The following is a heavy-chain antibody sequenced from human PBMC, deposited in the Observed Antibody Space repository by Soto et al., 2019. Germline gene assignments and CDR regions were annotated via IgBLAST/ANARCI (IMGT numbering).Heavy chain of an antibody. CDR1: GYTFTSYY. CDR2: INPSGGST. V-gene: IGHV1-46*03. Sequence: QVQLVQSGAEVKKPGASVKVSCKASGYTFTSYYMHWVRQAPGQGLEWMGIINPSGGSTSYAQKFQGRVTMTRDTSTSTVYMELSSLRSEDTAVYYCARGIAAAGPTLAEYFQHWGQGTLVTVSS. J-gene: IGHJ1*01. D-gene: IGHD6-13*01. CDR3: ARGIAAAGPTLAEYFQH.